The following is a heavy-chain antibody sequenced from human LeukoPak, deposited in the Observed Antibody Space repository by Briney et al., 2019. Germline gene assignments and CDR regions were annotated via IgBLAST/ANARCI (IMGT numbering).Heavy chain of an antibody. D-gene: IGHD5-24*01. CDR2: IYYSGGT. J-gene: IGHJ3*02. V-gene: IGHV4-59*08. Sequence: SETLSLTCTVSGDSISSYYWSWIRQPPGKGLEWIGYIYYSGGTDYNPSLKSRVTISVDTSKNQFSLKLRSVTAADTAVYYCARHITISGPYDASDIWGQGTMVTVSP. CDR3: ARHITISGPYDASDI. CDR1: GDSISSYY.